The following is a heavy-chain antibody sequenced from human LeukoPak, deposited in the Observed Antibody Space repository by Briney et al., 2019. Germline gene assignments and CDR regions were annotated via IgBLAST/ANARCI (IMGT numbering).Heavy chain of an antibody. CDR1: GRSLSGHY. V-gene: IGHV4-34*01. CDR3: ARRGYLVRGVIGPGGNWFDP. D-gene: IGHD3-10*01. Sequence: KPSHTLSLTRAVYGRSLSGHYWIWIPHPPGKALEWIGEKNHSGSTNYNPSLKSRVTISVDTSKTQFSLKLSSVTAADTAVYYCARRGYLVRGVIGPGGNWFDPWGQGTLVTVSS. CDR2: KNHSGST. J-gene: IGHJ5*02.